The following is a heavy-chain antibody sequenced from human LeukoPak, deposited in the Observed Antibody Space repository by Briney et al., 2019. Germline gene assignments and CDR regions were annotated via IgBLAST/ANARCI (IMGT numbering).Heavy chain of an antibody. J-gene: IGHJ6*03. D-gene: IGHD2-8*01. CDR3: ARDLRAIVLMVYVYGDDPGYMDV. CDR1: GFTFSSYA. CDR2: ISYDGSNK. Sequence: GGSLRLSCAASGFTFSSYAMHWVRQAPGKGLEWVAVISYDGSNKYYADSVKGRFTISRDNSKNTLYPQMNSLRAEDTAVYYCARDLRAIVLMVYVYGDDPGYMDVWGKGTTVTVSS. V-gene: IGHV3-30*04.